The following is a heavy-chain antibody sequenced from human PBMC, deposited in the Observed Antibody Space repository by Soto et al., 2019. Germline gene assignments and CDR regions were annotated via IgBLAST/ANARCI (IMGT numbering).Heavy chain of an antibody. CDR2: IYYSGST. J-gene: IGHJ5*02. V-gene: IGHV4-59*08. CDR1: GGSTSSYY. Sequence: PSETLSLTCTVSGGSTSSYYWSWIRQPPGKGLEWIGYIYYSGSTNYNPSLKSRVTISVDTSKNQFSLKLSSVTAADTAVYYCARQYQLWFDPWGQGTLVTVSS. D-gene: IGHD2-2*01. CDR3: ARQYQLWFDP.